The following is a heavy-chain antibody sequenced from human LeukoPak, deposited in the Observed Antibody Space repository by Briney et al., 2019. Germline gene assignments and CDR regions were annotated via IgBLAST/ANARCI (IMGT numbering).Heavy chain of an antibody. CDR1: GFSVSSTF. Sequence: SGGSLRLSFAASGFSVSSTFMTWVRQAPGKGLEWVSVLYSGGYANYTDSVEGRFTVSRDTSKNTLYLQMNSLRADDTALYYCARAYGNNGMDVWGQGTTVTVSS. CDR3: ARAYGNNGMDV. CDR2: LYSGGYA. J-gene: IGHJ6*02. V-gene: IGHV3-53*01. D-gene: IGHD4-11*01.